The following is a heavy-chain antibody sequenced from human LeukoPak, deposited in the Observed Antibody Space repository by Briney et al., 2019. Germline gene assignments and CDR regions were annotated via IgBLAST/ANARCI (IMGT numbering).Heavy chain of an antibody. Sequence: SEILSLTCTVSGGSISSSSYYWGWIRQPPGKGLEWIGSIYYSGITYYNPSLKSRVTISVDTSKNQFSLKLSSVTAADTAVYYCARAQDHWFDPWGQGTLVTVSS. CDR3: ARAQDHWFDP. J-gene: IGHJ5*02. V-gene: IGHV4-39*07. CDR1: GGSISSSSYY. CDR2: IYYSGIT.